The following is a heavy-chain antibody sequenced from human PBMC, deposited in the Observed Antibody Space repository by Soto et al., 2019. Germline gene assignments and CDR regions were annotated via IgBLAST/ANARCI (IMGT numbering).Heavy chain of an antibody. Sequence: QLQLQESGPGLVKPSETLSLTCTVSGGSISSSSYYWGWIRQPPGKGLEWIGSIYYSGSTYYNPSHTSRVTRSVDTSKNQFSLKLSSVTAADTAVYYCARTRESGSGWSYLDAFDIWGQGTMVTVSS. CDR1: GGSISSSSYY. D-gene: IGHD6-19*01. CDR3: ARTRESGSGWSYLDAFDI. V-gene: IGHV4-39*01. J-gene: IGHJ3*02. CDR2: IYYSGST.